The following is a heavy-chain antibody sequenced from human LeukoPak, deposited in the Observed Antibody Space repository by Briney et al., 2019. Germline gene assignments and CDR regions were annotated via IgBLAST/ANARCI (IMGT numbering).Heavy chain of an antibody. CDR2: MNPNSGNT. V-gene: IGHV1-8*01. Sequence: ASVKVSCKASGYNFTSYDINWVRQATGQGLEWMGWMNPNSGNTGYAQKFQGRVTMTRNTSISTAYMELSSLRSEDTAVYYCASTRSGWYNYYYYYYMDVWGKGTTVTVSS. CDR1: GYNFTSYD. J-gene: IGHJ6*03. CDR3: ASTRSGWYNYYYYYYMDV. D-gene: IGHD6-19*01.